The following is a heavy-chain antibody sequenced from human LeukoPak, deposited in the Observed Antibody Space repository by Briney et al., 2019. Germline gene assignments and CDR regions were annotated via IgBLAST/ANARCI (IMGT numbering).Heavy chain of an antibody. D-gene: IGHD3/OR15-3a*01. Sequence: SVKVSCKASGYTFTSYGISWVRQAPGQGLEWMGRIIPILGIANYAQKFQGRVTITADKSTSTAYMELSSLRSEDTAVYYCASWTTDYWGQGTLVTVSS. CDR2: IIPILGIA. CDR1: GYTFTSYG. V-gene: IGHV1-69*04. CDR3: ASWTTDY. J-gene: IGHJ4*02.